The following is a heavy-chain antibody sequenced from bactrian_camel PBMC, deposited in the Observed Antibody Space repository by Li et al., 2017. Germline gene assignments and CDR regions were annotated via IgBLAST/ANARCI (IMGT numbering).Heavy chain of an antibody. CDR3: AIRTSWPCPRDPTGVSYQY. Sequence: HVQLVESGGGSVQAGGSLKLSCVVDGYAYVSYCMAWYRQAPGNECELVGNINSDSTTNYKDFAKGRFSISRDNAKNTLDLQMNNLKIEDTAMYYCAIRTSWPCPRDPTGVSYQYWGKGTQVTVS. CDR1: GYAYVSYC. CDR2: INSDSTT. J-gene: IGHJ4*01. V-gene: IGHV3S55*01.